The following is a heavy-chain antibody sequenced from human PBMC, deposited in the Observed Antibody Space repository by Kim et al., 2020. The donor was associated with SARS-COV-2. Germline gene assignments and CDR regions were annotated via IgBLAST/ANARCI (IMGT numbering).Heavy chain of an antibody. J-gene: IGHJ4*02. V-gene: IGHV1-3*01. CDR1: GYTFTSHV. D-gene: IGHD4-17*01. CDR2: INAGNGNT. Sequence: ASVKVSCKASGYTFTSHVMHWVRQAPGQRLEWMGWINAGNGNTKYSQKFQGRVTITRDTSASTAYMELSSQRSEDTAVYYCARGGGTTVTTKPFDYWGQGTLVTVSS. CDR3: ARGGGTTVTTKPFDY.